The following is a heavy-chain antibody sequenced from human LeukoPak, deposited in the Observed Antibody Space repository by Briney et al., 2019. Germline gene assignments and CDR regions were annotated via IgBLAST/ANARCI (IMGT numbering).Heavy chain of an antibody. D-gene: IGHD3-22*01. V-gene: IGHV4-59*06. CDR3: ARGANYDSSGYSWFDP. Sequence: SETLSLTCTVSGGSISSYYWSWIRQHPGKGLEWIGYIYYSGSTYYNPSLKSRVTISVDTSKNQFSLKLSSVTAADTAVYYCARGANYDSSGYSWFDPWGQGTLVTVSS. CDR2: IYYSGST. CDR1: GGSISSYY. J-gene: IGHJ5*02.